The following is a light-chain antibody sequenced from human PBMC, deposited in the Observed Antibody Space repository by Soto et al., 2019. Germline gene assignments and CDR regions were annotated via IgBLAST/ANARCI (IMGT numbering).Light chain of an antibody. CDR3: QQRQSHPLP. CDR2: AAS. Sequence: DIQLTQSPSFLSASVGDRVTITCRASQDISSSLAWYQQKPGKAPGLLIYAASTLLSGVPSRFSGSGSGAEFALTINSLQPEDFATYYCQQRQSHPLPCGGGTKVDIK. J-gene: IGKJ4*01. CDR1: QDISSS. V-gene: IGKV1-9*01.